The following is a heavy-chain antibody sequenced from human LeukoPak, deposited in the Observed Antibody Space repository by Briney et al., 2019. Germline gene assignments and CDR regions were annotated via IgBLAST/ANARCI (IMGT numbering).Heavy chain of an antibody. J-gene: IGHJ4*02. Sequence: GGTLRLSCAASGFPFSSHGMSWVRQAPGKGLEWVSGIIGGGGSTYYADSVRGRFTISGDHSRNTLFLQMNSLRAEDTAVYYCAHGAMYQLDYWGQGTLVTVSS. CDR2: IIGGGGST. CDR1: GFPFSSHG. CDR3: AHGAMYQLDY. V-gene: IGHV3-23*01. D-gene: IGHD2-2*01.